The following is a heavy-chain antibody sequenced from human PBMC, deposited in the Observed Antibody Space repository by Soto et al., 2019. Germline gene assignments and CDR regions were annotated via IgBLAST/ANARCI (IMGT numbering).Heavy chain of an antibody. CDR3: AREVGFRYCIGGSCYYYKYGMAV. CDR2: INPNSGGT. CDR1: GYTFTGYY. Sequence: ASVKVSCKASGYTFTGYYMHWVRQAPGQGLEWMGWINPNSGGTNYAQKFQGWVTMTRDTSISTAYMELSRLRSDDTAVYYCAREVGFRYCIGGSCYYYKYGMAVWGQGSTVTVSS. J-gene: IGHJ6*02. V-gene: IGHV1-2*04. D-gene: IGHD2-15*01.